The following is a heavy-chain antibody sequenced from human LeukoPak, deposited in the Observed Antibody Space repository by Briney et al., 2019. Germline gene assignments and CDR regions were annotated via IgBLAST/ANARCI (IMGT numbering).Heavy chain of an antibody. Sequence: VKVSCEASGYTFTSYGISWVRQAPGQGLEWMGWISAYNGNTNYAQKLQGRVTMTTDTSTSTAYMELRSLRSDDTAVYYCAASYCSSTSCYPWFDPWGQGTLVTVSS. D-gene: IGHD2-2*01. CDR1: GYTFTSYG. CDR3: AASYCSSTSCYPWFDP. V-gene: IGHV1-18*01. J-gene: IGHJ5*02. CDR2: ISAYNGNT.